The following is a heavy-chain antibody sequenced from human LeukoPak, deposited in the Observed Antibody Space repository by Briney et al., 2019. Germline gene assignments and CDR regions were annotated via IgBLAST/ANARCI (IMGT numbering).Heavy chain of an antibody. V-gene: IGHV3-21*01. J-gene: IGHJ3*02. CDR2: ISTSSGYI. CDR1: GFSFSIYN. D-gene: IGHD5-18*01. Sequence: KAGGSLRLSCAASGFSFSIYNMNWVRQSPGKALEWVSSISTSSGYIHYADSLEGRFTVSRDNTKKSLYLQMNSLRADDTAVYYCARSPKTRGYSYGFDAFGMWGQGTLVTVSS. CDR3: ARSPKTRGYSYGFDAFGM.